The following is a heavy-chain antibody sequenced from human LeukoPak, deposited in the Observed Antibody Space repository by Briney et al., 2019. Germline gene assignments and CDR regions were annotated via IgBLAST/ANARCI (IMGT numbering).Heavy chain of an antibody. V-gene: IGHV3-23*01. CDR1: GFTFSSYA. CDR2: FSGTSTI. D-gene: IGHD6-19*01. Sequence: GGCLRLSCAASGFTFSSYAMSWVRQAPGKGLEWVSTFSGTSTISYAVTVKGHDTISRDNSKNTLYLQMNSLRAEDTAVYYCAKLKQWQPQRYFFEYWGQGALVTVAS. CDR3: AKLKQWQPQRYFFEY. J-gene: IGHJ4*02.